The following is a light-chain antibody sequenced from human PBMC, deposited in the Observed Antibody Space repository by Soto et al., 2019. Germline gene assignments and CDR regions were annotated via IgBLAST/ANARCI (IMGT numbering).Light chain of an antibody. V-gene: IGKV3-15*01. CDR2: GAS. CDR1: QSVSSN. J-gene: IGKJ1*01. Sequence: ETAMAQSPATLSLSPGERATLSCRASQSVSSNLAWYQQKPGQAPRLLIYGASTRATGIAARFSGSGSGTDFTLTISSLQSEDFAIYYCQQYNNWPQTFGQGTKVEIK. CDR3: QQYNNWPQT.